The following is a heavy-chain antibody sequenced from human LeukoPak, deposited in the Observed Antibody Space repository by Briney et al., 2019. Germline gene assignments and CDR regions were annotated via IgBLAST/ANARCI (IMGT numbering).Heavy chain of an antibody. CDR2: ISGSGGST. D-gene: IGHD3-10*01. V-gene: IGHV3-23*01. CDR3: ARGSGSLDY. CDR1: GFTFSSYA. Sequence: PGGSLRLSCAASGFTFSSYAVSWVRQAPGKGLEWVSAISGSGGSTYYADSVKGRFTISRDNAKNSLYLQMNSLRAEDTAVYYCARGSGSLDYWGQGTLVTVSS. J-gene: IGHJ4*02.